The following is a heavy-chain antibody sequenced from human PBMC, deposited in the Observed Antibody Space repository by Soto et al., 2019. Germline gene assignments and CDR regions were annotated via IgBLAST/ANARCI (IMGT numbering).Heavy chain of an antibody. Sequence: EASVKVSCKASGYTFTSYGISWVRQAPGQGLEWMGWISAYNGNTNYAQKLQGRVTMTTDTSTSTAYMELRSLRSDDTAVYYCARDLSTQWLVLNYFDYWGQGTLVTVSS. CDR2: ISAYNGNT. CDR1: GYTFTSYG. J-gene: IGHJ4*02. V-gene: IGHV1-18*01. D-gene: IGHD6-19*01. CDR3: ARDLSTQWLVLNYFDY.